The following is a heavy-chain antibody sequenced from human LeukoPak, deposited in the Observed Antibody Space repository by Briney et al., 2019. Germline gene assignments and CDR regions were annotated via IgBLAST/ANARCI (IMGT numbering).Heavy chain of an antibody. CDR3: ARDLIVGGTAILGY. V-gene: IGHV1-2*06. Sequence: ASVKVSCKASGYTFTGYYMHWVRQAPGQGLEWMGRINPNSGGTNYAQKFQGRVTMTRDTSISTAYMELSRLRSDDTAVYYCARDLIVGGTAILGYWGQGTLVTVSS. CDR2: INPNSGGT. CDR1: GYTFTGYY. J-gene: IGHJ4*02. D-gene: IGHD1-26*01.